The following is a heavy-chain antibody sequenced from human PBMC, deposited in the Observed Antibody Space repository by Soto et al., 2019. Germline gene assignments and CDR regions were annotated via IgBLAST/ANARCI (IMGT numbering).Heavy chain of an antibody. V-gene: IGHV3-74*01. CDR1: GFTFNSYW. Sequence: EVQLVESGGGSVQPGGSLRLSCAASGFTFNSYWVHWVRQVPGKGLVWLSRINMDGTRTNYADSVNGRFAISRDNAKNTVYRQMNSLGVEDSAAYYFARGGLGSYLLDYWDQGTLVSVSS. CDR2: INMDGTRT. D-gene: IGHD3-10*01. J-gene: IGHJ4*02. CDR3: ARGGLGSYLLDY.